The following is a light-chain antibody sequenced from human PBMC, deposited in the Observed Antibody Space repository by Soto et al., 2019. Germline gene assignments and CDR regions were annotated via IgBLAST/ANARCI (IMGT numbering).Light chain of an antibody. CDR3: QQRHMWPIT. J-gene: IGKJ5*01. V-gene: IGKV3-11*01. Sequence: IVLSQSPATLCVSQGERATLSCRASQSFRGLLAWYQQKPGQAPRLLIYDAYNRATGIPPRFSGSGSGTDFTLTISSLEPEDSAVYYCQQRHMWPITFGQGTLMEIK. CDR2: DAY. CDR1: QSFRGL.